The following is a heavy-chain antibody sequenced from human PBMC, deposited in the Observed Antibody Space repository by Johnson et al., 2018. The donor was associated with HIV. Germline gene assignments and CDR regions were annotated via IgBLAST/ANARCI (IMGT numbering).Heavy chain of an antibody. CDR3: AKSPGKDHGGNSGGIDI. D-gene: IGHD4-23*01. J-gene: IGHJ3*02. Sequence: VQLVESGGGLVQPGGSLRLSCAASGFTFSSYWMSWVRQAPGKGLEWVANIKQDGSEKYYVDSVKGRFTISRDNAKNSLYLQMNSLRAEDTAVYYCAKSPGKDHGGNSGGIDIWGQGTMVTVSS. CDR2: IKQDGSEK. CDR1: GFTFSSYW. V-gene: IGHV3-7*02.